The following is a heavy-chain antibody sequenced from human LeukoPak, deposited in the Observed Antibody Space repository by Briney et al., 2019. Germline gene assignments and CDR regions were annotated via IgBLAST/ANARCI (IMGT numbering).Heavy chain of an antibody. J-gene: IGHJ4*02. CDR3: VKDVGYYGFWSGLDY. D-gene: IGHD3-3*01. CDR1: GFTFSSFG. V-gene: IGHV3-30*02. CDR2: IRFDGSDK. Sequence: GGSLRLSCATSGFTFSSFGIHWVRQAPGKGLEWVSFIRFDGSDKYYADSVKGRFTISRDDSKKTLYLQMNSLRTKDTAVYYCVKDVGYYGFWSGLDYWGQGTLVTVSS.